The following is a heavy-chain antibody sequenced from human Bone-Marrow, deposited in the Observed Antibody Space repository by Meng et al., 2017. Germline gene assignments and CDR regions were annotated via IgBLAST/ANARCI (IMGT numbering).Heavy chain of an antibody. CDR2: INPSGGST. Sequence: ASVKVSCKASGYTFTSYDINWVRQATGQGLEWMGIINPSGGSTSYAQKFQGRVTMTRDTSTSTVYMELGSLRSEDTAVYYCARKWYGSGWRDDAFDIWGQGTMVTVSS. D-gene: IGHD6-19*01. CDR1: GYTFTSYD. CDR3: ARKWYGSGWRDDAFDI. J-gene: IGHJ3*02. V-gene: IGHV1-46*01.